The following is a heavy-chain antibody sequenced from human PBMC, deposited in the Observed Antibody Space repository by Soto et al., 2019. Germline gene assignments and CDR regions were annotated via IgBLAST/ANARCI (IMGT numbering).Heavy chain of an antibody. CDR1: GFTFSSYA. D-gene: IGHD1-1*01. CDR2: ISSSGDST. Sequence: GGSLRLSCAASGFTFSSYAMAWVRQAPGKGPEWVSAISSSGDSTYYADSMKGRFTISRDNSANTLFLQMNSLSAEDTAVYYCAKGNNWLLNYFDYWGQGTLVTVSS. J-gene: IGHJ4*02. V-gene: IGHV3-23*01. CDR3: AKGNNWLLNYFDY.